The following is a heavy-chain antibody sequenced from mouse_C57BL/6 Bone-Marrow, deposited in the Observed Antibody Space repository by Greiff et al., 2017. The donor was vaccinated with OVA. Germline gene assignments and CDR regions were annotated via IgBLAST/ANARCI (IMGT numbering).Heavy chain of an antibody. CDR1: GYSITSGYY. Sequence: EVQLVESGPGLVKPSQSLSLTCSVTGYSITSGYYWNWIRQFPGNKLEWMGYISYDGSNNYNPSLKNRISITRDTSKNQFFLKLNSVTTEDTATYYCARKELGAWFAYWGQGTLVTVSA. V-gene: IGHV3-6*01. CDR3: ARKELGAWFAY. CDR2: ISYDGSN. J-gene: IGHJ3*01. D-gene: IGHD4-1*01.